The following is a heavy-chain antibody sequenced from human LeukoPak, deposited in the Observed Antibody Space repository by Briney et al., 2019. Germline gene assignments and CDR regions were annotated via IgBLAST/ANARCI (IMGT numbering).Heavy chain of an antibody. CDR3: ARGRVVVAATATGYFDD. V-gene: IGHV4-59*01. D-gene: IGHD2-15*01. CDR2: IYYSGST. CDR1: GGSISSYY. Sequence: SETLSLTCTVSGGSISSYYWSWIRQPPGKGLEWIGYIYYSGSTKYNPSLKSRVTISVDTSKNQFSLKPSSVTAADTAVHYCARGRVVVAATATGYFDDWGQGTLVTVSS. J-gene: IGHJ4*02.